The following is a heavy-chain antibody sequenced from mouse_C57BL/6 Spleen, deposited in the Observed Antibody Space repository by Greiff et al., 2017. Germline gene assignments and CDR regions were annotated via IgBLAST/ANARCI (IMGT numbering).Heavy chain of an antibody. J-gene: IGHJ3*01. CDR1: GFNIKDSY. CDR2: IDPEDGDT. V-gene: IGHV14-1*01. D-gene: IGHD1-1*01. CDR3: TSYYYGSSSWFAY. Sequence: EVQLQQSGAELVRPGASVKLSCTASGFNIKDSYMHWVKQRPEQGLEWIGRIDPEDGDTEYAPKFQGKATMTADTSSNTAYLQLSSLTSEDTAVYYCTSYYYGSSSWFAYWGQGTLVTVSA.